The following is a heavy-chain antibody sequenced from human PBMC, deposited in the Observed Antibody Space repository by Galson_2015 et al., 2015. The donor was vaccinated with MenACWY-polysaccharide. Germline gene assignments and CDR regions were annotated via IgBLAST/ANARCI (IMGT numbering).Heavy chain of an antibody. Sequence: ATLSLPCTVAGASISSYYWYWLRPPPGGGLEWIGYIYYSGSTNYNPSLKSRVTLSVDTSKNQFSLKLSSVTAADTAIYFCARGFYDSSGYSEPFDFWGQGTLVTVSS. V-gene: IGHV4-59*12. J-gene: IGHJ4*02. CDR2: IYYSGST. CDR3: ARGFYDSSGYSEPFDF. D-gene: IGHD3-22*01. CDR1: GASISSYY.